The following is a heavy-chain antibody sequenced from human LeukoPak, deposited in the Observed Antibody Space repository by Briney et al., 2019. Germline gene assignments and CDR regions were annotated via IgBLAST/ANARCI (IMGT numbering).Heavy chain of an antibody. D-gene: IGHD6-19*01. CDR2: INTDGTVT. Sequence: PGGSLRLSCAASGFTFSKYWMLWVRQAPAKGLDSVSRINTDGTVTTYADSVKGRFTVSRDNADNTMFLQMNSVRDEDTAVYYCATKQWLAPPPDSWGQGTPVTVSS. V-gene: IGHV3-74*01. J-gene: IGHJ4*02. CDR3: ATKQWLAPPPDS. CDR1: GFTFSKYW.